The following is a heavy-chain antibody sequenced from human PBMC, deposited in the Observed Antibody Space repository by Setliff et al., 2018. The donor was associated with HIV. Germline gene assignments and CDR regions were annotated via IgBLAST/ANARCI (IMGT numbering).Heavy chain of an antibody. V-gene: IGHV3-7*03. CDR2: IKQDGSEK. Sequence: GSLRLSCAASGFTFSNYWMSWVRQAPGKGLEWVANIKQDGSEKNYVDFVKGRFTISRDNAKNSLYLQMNSLRAEDTAVYYCARTYYYDASGYYRPFDIWGQGTMVTVSS. D-gene: IGHD3-22*01. J-gene: IGHJ3*02. CDR1: GFTFSNYW. CDR3: ARTYYYDASGYYRPFDI.